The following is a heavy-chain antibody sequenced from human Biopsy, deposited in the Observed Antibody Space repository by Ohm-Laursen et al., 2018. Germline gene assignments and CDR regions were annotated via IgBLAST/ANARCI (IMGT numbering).Heavy chain of an antibody. CDR3: ARGSGYFKLDV. J-gene: IGHJ6*02. V-gene: IGHV4-34*01. D-gene: IGHD5-12*01. CDR2: INQSGST. CDR1: GESFNGYF. Sequence: SETLSLTCAVYGESFNGYFWNWIRQPPGKGLEWIGEINQSGSTKYNPSLKRRATLSADSSNSQFSLRLTSGTAADTAIYYCARGSGYFKLDVWGQGTTVTVSS.